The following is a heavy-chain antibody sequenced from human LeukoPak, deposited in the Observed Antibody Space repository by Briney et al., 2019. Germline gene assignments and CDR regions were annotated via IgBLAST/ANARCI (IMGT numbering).Heavy chain of an antibody. CDR1: GYTFTSYY. V-gene: IGHV1-46*01. CDR2: INPGGGGT. J-gene: IGHJ4*02. Sequence: ASVKVSCKTSGYTFTSYYIHWVRLAPGQGLEWMGIINPGGGGTIYAQKFQGRVTMTRDTSTSTVYMQLRSLTSEDTALYYCARSRDLFDYWGQGTLVTVSS. CDR3: ARSRDLFDY. D-gene: IGHD5-24*01.